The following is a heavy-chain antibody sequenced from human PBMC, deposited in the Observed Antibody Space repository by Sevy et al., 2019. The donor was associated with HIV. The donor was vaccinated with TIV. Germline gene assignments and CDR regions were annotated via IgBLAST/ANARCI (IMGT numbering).Heavy chain of an antibody. J-gene: IGHJ4*02. CDR3: AKGPYHDFWSGYSQTYYFDF. Sequence: GGSLRLSCAASGFTFSSYAMSWVRQAPGQGLEWVSALSGSGYSPYYADSVKGRFPVSRDNSKNTLYLQMSSLRAEDTAVYYCAKGPYHDFWSGYSQTYYFDFWGQGTLVTVSS. CDR1: GFTFSSYA. D-gene: IGHD3-3*01. CDR2: LSGSGYSP. V-gene: IGHV3-23*01.